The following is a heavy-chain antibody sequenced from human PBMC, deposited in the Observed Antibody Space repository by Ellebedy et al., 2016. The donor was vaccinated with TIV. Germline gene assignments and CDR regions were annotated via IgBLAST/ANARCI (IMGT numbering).Heavy chain of an antibody. CDR1: GGSISSGDYY. D-gene: IGHD3-9*01. V-gene: IGHV4-31*03. Sequence: MPSETLSLTCTVSGGSISSGDYYWSWIRQHPGKGLEWIGYIYYSGSTYYNPSLESRVTISLDTSKNQFSLRLSSVTAADTAVYYCARCHYDILTGLPSGMDVWGQGTTVTVSS. J-gene: IGHJ6*02. CDR2: IYYSGST. CDR3: ARCHYDILTGLPSGMDV.